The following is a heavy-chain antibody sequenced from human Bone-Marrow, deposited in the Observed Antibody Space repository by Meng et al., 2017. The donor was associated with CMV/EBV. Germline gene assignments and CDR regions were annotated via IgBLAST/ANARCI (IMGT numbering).Heavy chain of an antibody. J-gene: IGHJ5*02. D-gene: IGHD3-22*01. CDR1: SIYA. CDR3: ARKGRDYYDSSGYNWFDP. CDR2: IIPILGIA. V-gene: IGHV1-69*10. Sequence: SIYAISGARQAPRQGLEWMGGIIPILGIANYAQKFPGRVTITADKSTSTAYMELSSLRSEDTAVYYCARKGRDYYDSSGYNWFDPWGQGTLVTVSS.